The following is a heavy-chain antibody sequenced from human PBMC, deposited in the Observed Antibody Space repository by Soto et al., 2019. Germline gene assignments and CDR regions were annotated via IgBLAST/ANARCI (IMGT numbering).Heavy chain of an antibody. J-gene: IGHJ4*02. V-gene: IGHV3-23*01. Sequence: GGSLRLSCEASGFIFTNYAMTWVRQAPGKGLEWLSVISGYGSRTYYADSVKGRLTISRDNSNNTLYLHMTSLRAEDTAVYYFAKDVGCTTTVCQKYYFDYWGQGALVTVSS. CDR2: ISGYGSRT. D-gene: IGHD2-2*01. CDR3: AKDVGCTTTVCQKYYFDY. CDR1: GFIFTNYA.